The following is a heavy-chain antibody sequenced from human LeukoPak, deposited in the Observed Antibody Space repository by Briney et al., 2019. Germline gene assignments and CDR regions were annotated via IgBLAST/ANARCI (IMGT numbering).Heavy chain of an antibody. CDR3: ARDGPGQGIAAAGPGLDY. Sequence: PGRSLRLSCAASRFTFSSYAMHWVRQAPGKGLDWVAVISYGGINKYYADSVKGRFTISRDNSKNTLYLQMNSLRAEDTAVYYCARDGPGQGIAAAGPGLDYWGQGTLVTVSS. V-gene: IGHV3-30*03. D-gene: IGHD6-13*01. CDR1: RFTFSSYA. CDR2: ISYGGINK. J-gene: IGHJ4*02.